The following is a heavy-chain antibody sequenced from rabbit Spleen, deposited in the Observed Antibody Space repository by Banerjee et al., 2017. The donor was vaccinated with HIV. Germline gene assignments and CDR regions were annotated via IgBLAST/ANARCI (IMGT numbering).Heavy chain of an antibody. V-gene: IGHV1S40*01. D-gene: IGHD4-2*01. J-gene: IGHJ4*01. CDR1: GFSFSSAYY. CDR3: AGTGSNIVSYFKL. CDR2: IYGGSSGST. Sequence: QSLEESGGDLVKPGASLKLTCTASGFSFSSAYYICWVRQAPGKGLEWIGYIYGGSSGSTWYASWVNGRFTISKTSSTTVTLQMTSLTDADTATYFCAGTGSNIVSYFKLWGQGTLVTVS.